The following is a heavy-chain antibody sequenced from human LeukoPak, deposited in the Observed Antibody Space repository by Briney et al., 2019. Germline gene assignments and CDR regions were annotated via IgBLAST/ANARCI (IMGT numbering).Heavy chain of an antibody. CDR1: GFTFSSYS. CDR3: AKRVYAGSFGAFDI. CDR2: ISSSSSTI. J-gene: IGHJ3*02. D-gene: IGHD5/OR15-5a*01. Sequence: GGSLRLSCAASGFTFSSYSMNWVRQAPGKGLEWVSDISSSSSTIYYADSVKGRFTISRDNAKNSLYLEMNSLRAEDTAVYYCAKRVYAGSFGAFDIWGQGTMVTVSS. V-gene: IGHV3-48*01.